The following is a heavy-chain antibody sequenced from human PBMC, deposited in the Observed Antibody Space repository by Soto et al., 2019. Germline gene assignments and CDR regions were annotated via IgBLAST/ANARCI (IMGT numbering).Heavy chain of an antibody. V-gene: IGHV3-7*01. D-gene: IGHD3-16*01. J-gene: IGHJ4*02. CDR3: VCGGNFFIY. CDR2: MDQDGSET. CDR1: GFTFSTYW. Sequence: ESGGGLVQPGGSLRLSCAASGFTFSTYWVTWVRQPPGKGLEWVANMDQDGSETYYVDSVRGRFTVSRDNAKNSLYLQMNSLRVEDTAVYYCVCGGNFFIYWGQGTLVTVSP.